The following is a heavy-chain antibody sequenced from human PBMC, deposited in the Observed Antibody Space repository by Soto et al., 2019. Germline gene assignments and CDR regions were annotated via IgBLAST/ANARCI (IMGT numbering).Heavy chain of an antibody. Sequence: PSETLSLTCAVYGGSFSGYYLSWIRQPPGKGLEWIGEINHSGSTNYNPSLKSRVTISVDTSKNQFSLKLSSVTAADTAVYYCARFPDSYSSSWYGRYYGMDVWGQGTTVTVSS. D-gene: IGHD6-13*01. J-gene: IGHJ6*02. V-gene: IGHV4-34*01. CDR1: GGSFSGYY. CDR2: INHSGST. CDR3: ARFPDSYSSSWYGRYYGMDV.